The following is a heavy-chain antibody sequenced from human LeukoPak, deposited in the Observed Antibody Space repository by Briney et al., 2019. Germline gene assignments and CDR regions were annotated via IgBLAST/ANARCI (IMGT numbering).Heavy chain of an antibody. J-gene: IGHJ4*02. CDR3: ARSPPRGYSGHDDWPAYSSDS. Sequence: GGSLRLSCAASGFTFSSLWMHWVRQAPGKGLVWVSRIKSDGSTNYADSVKGRFTISRDNAKNTVSLQMNSLRAEDTAVYYCARSPPRGYSGHDDWPAYSSDSSGPGTLVTVSS. V-gene: IGHV3-74*01. CDR2: IKSDGST. CDR1: GFTFSSLW. D-gene: IGHD5-12*01.